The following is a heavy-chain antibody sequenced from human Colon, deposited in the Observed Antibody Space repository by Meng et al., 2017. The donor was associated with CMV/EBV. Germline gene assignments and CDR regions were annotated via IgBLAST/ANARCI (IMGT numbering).Heavy chain of an antibody. V-gene: IGHV3-74*01. CDR3: TRGRLGVPGVLQAPEY. J-gene: IGHJ4*02. D-gene: IGHD3-3*01. CDR1: GFTLSNYW. Sequence: GGSLRLSCAASGFTLSNYWMHWVRQAPGKGLEWVSPIDPDGTDTTYADSVKGRFTVSRDNARNTVFLQINILRADDTAVYFCTRGRLGVPGVLQAPEYWGQGTLVTVSS. CDR2: IDPDGTDT.